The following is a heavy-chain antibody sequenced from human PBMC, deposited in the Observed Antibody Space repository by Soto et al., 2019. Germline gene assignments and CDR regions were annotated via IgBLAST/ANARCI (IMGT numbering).Heavy chain of an antibody. CDR1: GYTFTSHD. V-gene: IGHV1-18*01. Sequence: QVQLVQSGAEVKKPGASVKVSCKASGYTFTSHDISWVRQAPGQGLEWMGWISPYNGNTNYAQRLQGRVTMTADTSTSTAYMELRSLRSDDTAVYYCVRDTRFYFESSGQHYWGQGTLVTVSS. J-gene: IGHJ4*02. CDR2: ISPYNGNT. D-gene: IGHD3-22*01. CDR3: VRDTRFYFESSGQHY.